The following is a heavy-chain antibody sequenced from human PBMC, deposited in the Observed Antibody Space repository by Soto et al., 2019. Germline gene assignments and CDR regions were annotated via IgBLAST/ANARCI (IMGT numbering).Heavy chain of an antibody. V-gene: IGHV1-18*04. J-gene: IGHJ6*01. CDR3: ASWSSSSPFSWFDNGMDV. D-gene: IGHD6-6*01. CDR1: GYTFTSYG. Sequence: ASVKVSCKASGYTFTSYGISWVRQAPGQGLEWMGWISAYNGNTNYAQKLQGRVTMTTDTSTSTAYMELRSLRSDDTAVYYCASWSSSSPFSWFDNGMDVCGQGTTVTVSS. CDR2: ISAYNGNT.